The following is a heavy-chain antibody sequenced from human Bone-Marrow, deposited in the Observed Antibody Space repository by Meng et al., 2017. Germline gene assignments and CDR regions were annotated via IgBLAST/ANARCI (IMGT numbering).Heavy chain of an antibody. D-gene: IGHD3-16*01. Sequence: GGSLRLSCAASGLTFSNYWMNWVRQAPGKGLEWVANIRQDGSEKYYVDSVEGRFTISRDNAQKSLFLQMNSLRVEDTAVYYCASNPPYSAFDIWGQGTMVTVSS. CDR3: ASNPPYSAFDI. V-gene: IGHV3-7*01. CDR2: IRQDGSEK. CDR1: GLTFSNYW. J-gene: IGHJ3*02.